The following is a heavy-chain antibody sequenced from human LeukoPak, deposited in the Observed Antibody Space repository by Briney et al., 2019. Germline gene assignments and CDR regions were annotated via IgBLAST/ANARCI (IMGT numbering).Heavy chain of an antibody. CDR2: IYYSGST. V-gene: IGHV4-39*07. Sequence: SETLSLTCTVSGGSISSSSYYWGWIRQPPGKGLEWIGSIYYSGSTNYNPSLKSRVTISVDTSKNQFSLKLSSVTAADTAVYYCARGPRRPTLPRDYYYGMDVWGQGTTVTVSS. D-gene: IGHD2/OR15-2a*01. CDR3: ARGPRRPTLPRDYYYGMDV. CDR1: GGSISSSSYY. J-gene: IGHJ6*02.